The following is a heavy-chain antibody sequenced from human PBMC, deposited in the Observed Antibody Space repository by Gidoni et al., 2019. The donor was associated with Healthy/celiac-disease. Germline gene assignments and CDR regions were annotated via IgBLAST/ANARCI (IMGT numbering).Heavy chain of an antibody. Sequence: EVQLVESGGGLVQHGGSLSLSCEAAGVTFRSYAMSWVRQAPGQWLEWVSAIRCSGGRTYDADDVKGRFTTSRDNSKNTLYLQLNSLRAEDTAVYYCAKEPNRGIAVAGTWDWGQGTLVTVSS. V-gene: IGHV3-23*04. J-gene: IGHJ4*02. CDR2: IRCSGGRT. D-gene: IGHD6-19*01. CDR3: AKEPNRGIAVAGTWD. CDR1: GVTFRSYA.